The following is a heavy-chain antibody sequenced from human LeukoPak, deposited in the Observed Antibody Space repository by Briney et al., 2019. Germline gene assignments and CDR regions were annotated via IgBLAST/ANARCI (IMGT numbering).Heavy chain of an antibody. V-gene: IGHV3-11*01. CDR3: ARDRLGDYDHSGYYDK. CDR1: GFTFSDYY. D-gene: IGHD3-22*01. Sequence: GGSLRLSCAASGFTFSDYYMSWLRQAPRKGLEWVAYICDSGRTVYYADSVKGRFTISRDNAKNSVYLQMNNLRAEDTAVYYCARDRLGDYDHSGYYDKWGQGTLVTVSS. CDR2: ICDSGRTV. J-gene: IGHJ4*02.